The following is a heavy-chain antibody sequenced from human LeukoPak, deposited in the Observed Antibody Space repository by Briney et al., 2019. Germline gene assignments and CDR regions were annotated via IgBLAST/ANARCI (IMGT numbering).Heavy chain of an antibody. CDR3: AKVDIVVVPAASFDY. CDR2: ISGSGGST. CDR1: GFTFSSYA. V-gene: IGHV3-23*01. J-gene: IGHJ4*02. Sequence: GGSLRLSCAASGFTFSSYAMSWVRQAPGKGLEWVSAISGSGGSTYYADSVKGRFTISRDNSENTLYLQMNSLRAEDTAVYYCAKVDIVVVPAASFDYWGQGTLVTVSS. D-gene: IGHD2-2*01.